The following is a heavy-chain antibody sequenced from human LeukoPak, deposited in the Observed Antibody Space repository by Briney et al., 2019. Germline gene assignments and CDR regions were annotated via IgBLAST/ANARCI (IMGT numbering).Heavy chain of an antibody. CDR2: IKQDGSEK. CDR1: GFTFSSYW. V-gene: IGHV3-7*01. Sequence: PGGSLRLSCAASGFTFSSYWMNWVRQAPGKGLEWVANIKQDGSEKYYVDSMKGRFTVSRDNAKNSLYLQMDSLRAEDTAVYYCARGGTFVSDYWGQGTLVTVSS. CDR3: ARGGTFVSDY. J-gene: IGHJ4*02. D-gene: IGHD1-1*01.